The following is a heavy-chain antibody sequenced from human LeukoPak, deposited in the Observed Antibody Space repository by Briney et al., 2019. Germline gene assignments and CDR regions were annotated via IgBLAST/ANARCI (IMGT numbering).Heavy chain of an antibody. CDR3: ARDLGYCSSTSCYYYGMDV. Sequence: PGGSLRLSCAASGFTFSDYYMSWIRQAPGKGLEWVSYISSSGSTKYYADSVKGRFTISRDNAKNSLYLQMNSLRAEDTAVYYCARDLGYCSSTSCYYYGMDVWGQGTTVTVSS. D-gene: IGHD2-2*01. CDR2: ISSSGSTK. CDR1: GFTFSDYY. J-gene: IGHJ6*02. V-gene: IGHV3-11*04.